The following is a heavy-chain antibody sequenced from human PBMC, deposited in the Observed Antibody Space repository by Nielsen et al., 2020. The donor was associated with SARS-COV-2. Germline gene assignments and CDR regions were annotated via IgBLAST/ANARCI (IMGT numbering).Heavy chain of an antibody. CDR2: IYPGDSDT. CDR3: ARRGYSYGYYYYYGMDV. CDR1: GYSFTSYW. D-gene: IGHD5-18*01. J-gene: IGHJ6*02. Sequence: GESLKISRKGSGYSFTSYWIGWVRQMPGKGLEWMGIIYPGDSDTRYSPSFQGQVTISADKSISTAYLQWSSLKASDTAMYYCARRGYSYGYYYYYGMDVWGQGTTVTVSS. V-gene: IGHV5-51*01.